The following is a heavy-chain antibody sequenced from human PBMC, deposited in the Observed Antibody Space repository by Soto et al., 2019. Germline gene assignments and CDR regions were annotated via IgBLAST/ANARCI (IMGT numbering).Heavy chain of an antibody. V-gene: IGHV3-74*01. CDR2: INSDGSST. CDR1: EFTFSTYW. D-gene: IGHD6-13*01. Sequence: GGSLRLSCAASEFTFSTYWMHWVRQAPGKGLVWVSHINSDGSSTRYADSVKGRFTISRDNAKNTLYLQMNSLRAEDTAVYYCIWQQDFYYGRAVWGQGTTVTVSS. J-gene: IGHJ6*02. CDR3: IWQQDFYYGRAV.